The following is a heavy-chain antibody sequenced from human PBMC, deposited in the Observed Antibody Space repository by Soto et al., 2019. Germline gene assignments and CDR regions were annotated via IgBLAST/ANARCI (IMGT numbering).Heavy chain of an antibody. Sequence: ASVKVSCKASGYTFTSYGISWVRQAPGQGLEWMGWISAYNGNTNYAQKLQGRVTMTRNTSISTAYMELSSLRSEDTAVYYCAREAGAFDYWGQGTLVTVSS. V-gene: IGHV1-18*01. CDR3: AREAGAFDY. J-gene: IGHJ4*02. CDR2: ISAYNGNT. CDR1: GYTFTSYG. D-gene: IGHD6-19*01.